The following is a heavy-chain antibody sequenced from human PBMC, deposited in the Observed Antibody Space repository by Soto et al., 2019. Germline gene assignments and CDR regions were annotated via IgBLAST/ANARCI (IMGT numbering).Heavy chain of an antibody. Sequence: ASVKVSCKASAYSFTTYHIHWVRQAPGQGLEWMGLINPDAGATNYAQRFQGRLRLTRDTSTSTVYMELRSLRFDDTAGYYCARGDIVLVPASEGNWFDPWGQGTLVTVSS. CDR2: INPDAGAT. J-gene: IGHJ5*02. V-gene: IGHV1-46*01. D-gene: IGHD2-2*01. CDR1: AYSFTTYH. CDR3: ARGDIVLVPASEGNWFDP.